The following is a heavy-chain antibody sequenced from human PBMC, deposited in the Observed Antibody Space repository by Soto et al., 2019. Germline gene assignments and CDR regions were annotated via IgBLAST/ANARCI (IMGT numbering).Heavy chain of an antibody. CDR3: ARSPYSVSYLAYFDY. D-gene: IGHD1-26*01. CDR2: ISYDGSNK. CDR1: GFTFSSYG. Sequence: QVQLVESGGGVVQPGRSLRLSCAASGFTFSSYGMHWVRQAPGKGLEWVAVISYDGSNKYYADSVKGRFTISRDNSKNTLYLQMNSLRAEEKAVYYCARSPYSVSYLAYFDYWGQGTLVTVSS. V-gene: IGHV3-30*03. J-gene: IGHJ4*02.